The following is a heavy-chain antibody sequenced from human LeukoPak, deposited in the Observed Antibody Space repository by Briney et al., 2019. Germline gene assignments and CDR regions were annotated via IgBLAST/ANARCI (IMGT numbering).Heavy chain of an antibody. Sequence: SETLSLTCTVSGGSISSGSYYWSWIRQPAGKGLEWIGRIYTSGCTNYNPSLKSRVTISVDTSKNQFSLKLSSVTAADTAVYYCARGSGTYYYDSSGYYLDYWGQGTLVTVSS. CDR1: GGSISSGSYY. CDR3: ARGSGTYYYDSSGYYLDY. J-gene: IGHJ4*02. V-gene: IGHV4-61*02. CDR2: IYTSGCT. D-gene: IGHD3-22*01.